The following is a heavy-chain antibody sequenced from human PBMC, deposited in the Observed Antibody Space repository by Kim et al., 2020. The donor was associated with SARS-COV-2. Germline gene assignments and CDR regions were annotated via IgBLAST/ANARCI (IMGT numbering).Heavy chain of an antibody. CDR3: TRDSDHYGDY. J-gene: IGHJ4*02. CDR2: TT. Sequence: TTEYAASVKGRFTISRDDSKSIAYLQMNSLKTEDTAVYYCTRDSDHYGDYWGQGTLVTVSS. V-gene: IGHV3-49*02. D-gene: IGHD3-16*01.